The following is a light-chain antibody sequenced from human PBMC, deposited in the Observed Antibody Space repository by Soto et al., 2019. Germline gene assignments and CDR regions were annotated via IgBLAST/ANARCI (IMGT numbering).Light chain of an antibody. V-gene: IGKV3-11*01. CDR1: QSVSSY. CDR3: QQRSNWPPFS. Sequence: EIVLTQSPATLSLSPGERATLSCRASQSVSSYLVWYQQKPGQAPRLLIYDASIRATGVPARFSGSGSGTDFTLTISSLEPEDFAVYYCQQRSNWPPFSFGPGTTVDIK. J-gene: IGKJ3*01. CDR2: DAS.